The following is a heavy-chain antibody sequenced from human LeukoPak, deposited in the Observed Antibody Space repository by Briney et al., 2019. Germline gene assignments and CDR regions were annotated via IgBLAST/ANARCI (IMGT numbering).Heavy chain of an antibody. CDR2: IYSGGST. Sequence: GGSLRLSCAASGFTVSSNYMSWVRQAPGKGLEWASVIYSGGSTYYADSVKGRFTISRDNSKNTLYLQMTSLRAEDTAVYYCASGNSGSYYVFYYWGQGTLVTVSS. V-gene: IGHV3-53*01. CDR1: GFTVSSNY. J-gene: IGHJ4*02. D-gene: IGHD1-26*01. CDR3: ASGNSGSYYVFYY.